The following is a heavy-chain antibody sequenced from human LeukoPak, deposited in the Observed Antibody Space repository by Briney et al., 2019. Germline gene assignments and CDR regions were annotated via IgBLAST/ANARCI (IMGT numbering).Heavy chain of an antibody. CDR1: GGSISSSSYY. CDR3: ARTPYFGVVIYFDY. CDR2: IYYSGST. Sequence: SETLSLTCTVSGGSISSSSYYWGWLRQPPGKGLEWIGSIYYSGSTYYNPSLKSRVTISVDTSKNQFSLKLSSVTAADTAVYYCARTPYFGVVIYFDYWGQGTLVTVSS. V-gene: IGHV4-39*07. J-gene: IGHJ4*02. D-gene: IGHD3-3*01.